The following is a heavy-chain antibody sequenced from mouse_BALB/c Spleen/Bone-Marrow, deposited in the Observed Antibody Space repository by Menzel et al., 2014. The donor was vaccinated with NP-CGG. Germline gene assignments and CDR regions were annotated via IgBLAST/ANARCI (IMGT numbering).Heavy chain of an antibody. V-gene: IGHV3-6*02. CDR3: AREDGSSFFDY. CDR1: GHSITSGYY. J-gene: IGHJ2*01. D-gene: IGHD1-1*01. Sequence: EVQLVESGPGLVKPSQSLSLTCSVTGHSITSGYYWNWIRQFPGNKLEWMGYISYDGSNNYNPSLKNRISITRDTSKNQFFLKLNSVTTEDTATYYCAREDGSSFFDYWGQGTTLTVSS. CDR2: ISYDGSN.